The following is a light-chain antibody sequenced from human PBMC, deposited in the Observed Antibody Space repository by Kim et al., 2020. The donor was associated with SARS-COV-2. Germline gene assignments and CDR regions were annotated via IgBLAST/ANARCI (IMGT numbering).Light chain of an antibody. V-gene: IGLV2-14*03. CDR1: GSDVGGYSY. Sequence: QSALTQPASVSGSPGQSITISCTGTGSDVGGYSYVSWYQQHPGKAPKFIIYDVSNRPSGVSNRFSGSKSGNMASLTISGLQAEDEADYYCSSFTSGTTVFGTGTKVTVL. CDR3: SSFTSGTTV. CDR2: DVS. J-gene: IGLJ1*01.